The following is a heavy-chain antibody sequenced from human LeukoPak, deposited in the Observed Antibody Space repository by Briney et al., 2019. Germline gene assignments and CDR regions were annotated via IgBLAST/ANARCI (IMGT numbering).Heavy chain of an antibody. D-gene: IGHD2-21*02. CDR2: INHGGSNK. J-gene: IGHJ6*01. Sequence: GGSLRLSCAASGFTFSSYWMSWVRQAPGKGPEWVADINHGGSNKYYVDSVKGRFTISRDNAKNSLYLQMNSLRAEDTAVYYCARDRCCGNCCPSYYYYGMDVWGQGTTVTVSS. V-gene: IGHV3-7*01. CDR3: ARDRCCGNCCPSYYYYGMDV. CDR1: GFTFSSYW.